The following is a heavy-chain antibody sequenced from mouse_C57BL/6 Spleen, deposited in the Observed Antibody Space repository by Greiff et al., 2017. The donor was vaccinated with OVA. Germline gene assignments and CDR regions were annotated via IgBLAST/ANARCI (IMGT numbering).Heavy chain of an antibody. CDR3: ARGYGSRRWYFDV. J-gene: IGHJ1*03. CDR1: GYTFTTYP. Sequence: VKLMESGAELVKPGASVKMSCKASGYTFTTYPIEWMKQNHGKSLEWIGNFHPYNDDTKYNDKFKGKATLTVEKSSSTVYLELSRLTSDDSAVYYCARGYGSRRWYFDVWGTGTTVTVSS. CDR2: FHPYNDDT. D-gene: IGHD1-1*01. V-gene: IGHV1-47*01.